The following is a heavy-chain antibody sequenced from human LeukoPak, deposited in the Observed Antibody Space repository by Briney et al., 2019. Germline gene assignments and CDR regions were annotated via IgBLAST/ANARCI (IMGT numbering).Heavy chain of an antibody. Sequence: AASVKVSCKVSGYTLTELSMHWVRQAPGKGLEWMGGFDPEDGETIYAQKFQGRVTMTEDTSTDTAYMELSSLRSEDTAVYYCASRIGRIAVAGGDYYGMDVWGQGTTVTVSS. CDR2: FDPEDGET. V-gene: IGHV1-24*01. J-gene: IGHJ6*02. CDR3: ASRIGRIAVAGGDYYGMDV. CDR1: GYTLTELS. D-gene: IGHD6-19*01.